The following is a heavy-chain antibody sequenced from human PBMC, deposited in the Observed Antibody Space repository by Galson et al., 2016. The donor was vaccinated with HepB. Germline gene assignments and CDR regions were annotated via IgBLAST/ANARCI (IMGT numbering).Heavy chain of an antibody. CDR3: VRVEGGGVTPPSASSYFHHYGMDV. CDR2: ISWNSGST. J-gene: IGHJ6*02. CDR1: GFTLDHYA. V-gene: IGHV3-9*01. D-gene: IGHD3-16*01. Sequence: SLRLSCAASGFTLDHYAMNWVRQAPGKGLEWVSGISWNSGSTDYADSVEGRFTISRDNAKNALYLQMNSIGAENTALYYCVRVEGGGVTPPSASSYFHHYGMDVWGQGTTVTVSS.